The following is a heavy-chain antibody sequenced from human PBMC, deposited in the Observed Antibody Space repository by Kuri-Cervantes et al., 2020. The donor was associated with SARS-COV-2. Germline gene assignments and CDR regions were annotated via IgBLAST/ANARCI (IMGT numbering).Heavy chain of an antibody. J-gene: IGHJ4*02. V-gene: IGHV5-10-1*01. Sequence: GESLKISCKGSGYSFTSYWISWVRQMPGKGLEWMGRIDPSDSYTNYSPSFQGRVTISADKSISTAYLQWSSLKASDTAMYYCARREDTAMFSFDYWGQGTLVTVSS. CDR3: ARREDTAMFSFDY. CDR2: IDPSDSYT. CDR1: GYSFTSYW. D-gene: IGHD5-18*01.